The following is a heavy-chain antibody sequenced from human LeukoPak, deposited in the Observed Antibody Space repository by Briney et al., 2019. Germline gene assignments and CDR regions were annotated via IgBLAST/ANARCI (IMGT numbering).Heavy chain of an antibody. CDR3: ARTDYFDT. CDR1: GFPLSGNW. Sequence: GGSLRLSCAASGFPLSGNWMHLVRQVPGKGLVWVSRIKSDGTSTTYADSVKGRFTVSRDNAKNTLYLQMNSLQVEDTAVYYCARTDYFDTWGQGTLVIVSS. J-gene: IGHJ4*02. V-gene: IGHV3-74*01. CDR2: IKSDGTST.